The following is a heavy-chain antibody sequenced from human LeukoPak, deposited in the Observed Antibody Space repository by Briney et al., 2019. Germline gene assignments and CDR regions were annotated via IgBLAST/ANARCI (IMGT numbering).Heavy chain of an antibody. D-gene: IGHD6-6*01. V-gene: IGHV4-59*01. CDR3: ARAHEYSSSHWFDP. Sequence: SETLSLTCTVSGGSISSYYWSWIRQPPGKGLEWIGYNYYSGSTNYNPSLKSRVTISVDTSKNQFSLKLSSVTAADTAVYYCARAHEYSSSHWFDPWGQGTLVTVSS. J-gene: IGHJ5*02. CDR2: NYYSGST. CDR1: GGSISSYY.